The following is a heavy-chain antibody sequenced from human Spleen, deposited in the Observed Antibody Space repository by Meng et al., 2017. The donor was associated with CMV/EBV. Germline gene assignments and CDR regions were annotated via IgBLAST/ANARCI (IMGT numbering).Heavy chain of an antibody. CDR2: IAWDDDN. CDR3: ANSSIDYNSGRYYDF. V-gene: IGHV2-5*02. D-gene: IGHD3-10*01. Sequence: FSLTTTGVGVGWISKPPGKALEWLALIAWDDDNRYSPSLQSRLTFTKDTSKNQVILRMTNMDHEESATYYCANSSIDYNSGRYYDFWSQGSLVTVSS. J-gene: IGHJ4*02. CDR1: FSLTTTGVG.